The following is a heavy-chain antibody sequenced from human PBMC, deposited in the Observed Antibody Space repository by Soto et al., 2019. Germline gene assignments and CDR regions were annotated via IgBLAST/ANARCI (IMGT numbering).Heavy chain of an antibody. D-gene: IGHD3-22*01. CDR3: ARHDDGRGWASVTFYI. J-gene: IGHJ3*02. Sequence: AGTLSLTCTVSGGSMSSYYWSWIRQPPGKGLEWIGYIYYSVSTNYNPSLKSRVTISVDTSKNQFSLKLSSVTAADTAVYYCARHDDGRGWASVTFYILGQGTMVTVSS. CDR2: IYYSVST. V-gene: IGHV4-59*08. CDR1: GGSMSSYY.